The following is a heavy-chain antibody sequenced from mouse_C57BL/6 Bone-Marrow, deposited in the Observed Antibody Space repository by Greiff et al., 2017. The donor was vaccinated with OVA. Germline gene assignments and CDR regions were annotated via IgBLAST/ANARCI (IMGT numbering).Heavy chain of an antibody. Sequence: EVKVVESGGGLVKPGGSLKLSCAASGFTFSDYGMHWVRQAPEKGLEWVAYISSGSSTIYYADTVKGRFTISRDNAKNTLFLQMTSLRSEDTAMYYCATAAFTTVVATDYAMDYWGQGTSVTVSS. CDR1: GFTFSDYG. D-gene: IGHD1-1*01. CDR2: ISSGSSTI. V-gene: IGHV5-17*01. J-gene: IGHJ4*01. CDR3: ATAAFTTVVATDYAMDY.